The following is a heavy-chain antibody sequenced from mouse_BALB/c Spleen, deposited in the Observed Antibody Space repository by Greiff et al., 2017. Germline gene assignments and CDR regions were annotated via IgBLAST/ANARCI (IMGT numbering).Heavy chain of an antibody. CDR1: GFTFSSYA. D-gene: IGHD2-14*01. CDR2: ISSGGST. J-gene: IGHJ1*01. V-gene: IGHV5-6-5*01. Sequence: EVNLVESGGGLVKPGGSLKLSCAASGFTFSSYAMSWVRQTPEKRLEWVASISSGGSTYYPDSVKGRFTISRDNARNILYLQMSSLRSEDTAMYYCAREGYRYDGYFDVWGAGTTVTVSS. CDR3: AREGYRYDGYFDV.